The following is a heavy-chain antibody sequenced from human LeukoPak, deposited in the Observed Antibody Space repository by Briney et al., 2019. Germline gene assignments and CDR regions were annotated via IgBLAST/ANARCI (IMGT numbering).Heavy chain of an antibody. D-gene: IGHD6-13*01. V-gene: IGHV1-2*02. Sequence: GASVKVSCKASGYTFTGYYMHWVRQAPGQGLEWMGWINPNSGGTNYAQKFQGRVTMTRDTSISTAYMELSRLRSDDTAVYYCARDGFLAAAGEYWFDPWGQGTLVTVSS. CDR2: INPNSGGT. CDR3: ARDGFLAAAGEYWFDP. CDR1: GYTFTGYY. J-gene: IGHJ5*02.